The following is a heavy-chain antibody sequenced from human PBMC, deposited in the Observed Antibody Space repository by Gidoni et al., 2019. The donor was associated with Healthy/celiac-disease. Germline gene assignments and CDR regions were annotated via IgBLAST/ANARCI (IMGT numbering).Heavy chain of an antibody. Sequence: QVQLVQSGAEVKKPGASVKVSCKVSGYTLTELSMHWGRQAPGKGLEWMGGFDPEDGETIYAQKFQGRVTMTEDKSTDTAYMELSSLRSEDTAVYYCATFVWLQPKYWYFDLWGRGTLVTVSS. J-gene: IGHJ2*01. CDR1: GYTLTELS. CDR2: FDPEDGET. V-gene: IGHV1-24*01. CDR3: ATFVWLQPKYWYFDL. D-gene: IGHD5-12*01.